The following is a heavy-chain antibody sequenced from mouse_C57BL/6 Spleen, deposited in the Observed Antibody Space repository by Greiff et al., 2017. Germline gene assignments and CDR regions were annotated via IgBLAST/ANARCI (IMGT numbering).Heavy chain of an antibody. CDR3: ARGTWFAY. CDR1: GYTFTDYY. V-gene: IGHV1-26*01. J-gene: IGHJ3*01. Sequence: EVQLQQSGPELVKPGASVKISCKASGYTFTDYYMNWVKQSHGKSLEWIGDINPNNGGTSYNQKFKGKATLTVDKSSSTAYMELRSLTSEGSAVYYCARGTWFAYWGQGTLVTVSA. CDR2: INPNNGGT.